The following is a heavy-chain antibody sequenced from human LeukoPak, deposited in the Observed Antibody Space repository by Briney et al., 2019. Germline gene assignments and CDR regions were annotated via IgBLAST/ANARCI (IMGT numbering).Heavy chain of an antibody. CDR1: GFTFTSYW. Sequence: GSLRLSCAASGFTFTSYWMSWIRQPPGKGLEWIGEINHSGSTNYNPSLKSRVTISVDTSKNQFSLKLSSVTAADTAVYYCARGRNLGYSSSWYSFDYWGQGTLVTVSS. CDR3: ARGRNLGYSSSWYSFDY. J-gene: IGHJ4*02. D-gene: IGHD6-13*01. V-gene: IGHV4-34*01. CDR2: INHSGST.